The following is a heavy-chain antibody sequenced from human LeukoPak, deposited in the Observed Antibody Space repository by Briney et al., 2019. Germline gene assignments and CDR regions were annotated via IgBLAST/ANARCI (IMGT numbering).Heavy chain of an antibody. CDR1: GDSVSSNSAA. V-gene: IGHV6-1*01. CDR2: TYYRSKWYN. J-gene: IGHJ4*02. Sequence: SQTLSLTCAISGDSVSSNSAAWNWIRQSPSGGLEWLGRTYYRSKWYNDYAVSVKSRITINPDTSKNQFSLQLNSVTPEDTAVYYCAREASGDYDISAGYGYFAYWGQGTLVTVSS. D-gene: IGHD3-9*01. CDR3: AREASGDYDISAGYGYFAY.